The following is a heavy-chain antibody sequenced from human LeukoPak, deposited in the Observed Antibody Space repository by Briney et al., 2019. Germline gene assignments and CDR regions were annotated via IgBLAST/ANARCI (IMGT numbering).Heavy chain of an antibody. D-gene: IGHD3-9*01. V-gene: IGHV3-23*01. J-gene: IGHJ5*02. CDR3: AKGKNGTGYLNWFDP. CDR2: ISGSGGTT. Sequence: GGSLRLSCAASGFTFSSYAMTWMRQAPGKGLEWVSTISGSGGTTYYADSVKGRFTISRDNSKNTLYLQMNSLRADDTAVYYCAKGKNGTGYLNWFDPWGEGTLVTVPS. CDR1: GFTFSSYA.